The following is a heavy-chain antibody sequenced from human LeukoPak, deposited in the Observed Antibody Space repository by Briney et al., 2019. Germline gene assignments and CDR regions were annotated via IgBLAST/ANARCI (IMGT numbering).Heavy chain of an antibody. CDR2: ISSSSGYM. CDR3: ARAGGGSNYDYFMDL. Sequence: GGSLRLSCAASGFTFTIYSMNWVRQAPGKGLEWVSSISSSSGYMNYADSVKGRFTISRDNAKNSLYLQVNSLRAEDTAVYYCARAGGGSNYDYFMDLWGKGTTVTVSS. V-gene: IGHV3-21*01. CDR1: GFTFTIYS. D-gene: IGHD5-18*01. J-gene: IGHJ6*03.